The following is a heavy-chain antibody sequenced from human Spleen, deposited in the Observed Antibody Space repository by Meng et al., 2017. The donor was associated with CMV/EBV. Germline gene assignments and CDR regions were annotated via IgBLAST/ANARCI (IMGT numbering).Heavy chain of an antibody. D-gene: IGHD3-3*01. CDR1: GGSVSSYY. CDR2: IYYMGNT. V-gene: IGHV4-59*02. Sequence: SETLSLTCTVSGGSVSSYYWTWIRQPPGKGLEWIGYIYYMGNTDYNPSLKSRVTISIDTSKNQFSLRVSSVTAADTAVYYCAKDFSDSRSSDFWRRSYYYYGMDVWGQGTTVTVSS. J-gene: IGHJ6*02. CDR3: AKDFSDSRSSDFWRRSYYYYGMDV.